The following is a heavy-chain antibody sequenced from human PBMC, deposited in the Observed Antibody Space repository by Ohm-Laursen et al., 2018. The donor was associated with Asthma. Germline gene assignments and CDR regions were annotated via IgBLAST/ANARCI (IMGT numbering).Heavy chain of an antibody. CDR2: IIPIFGTA. V-gene: IGHV1-69*13. Sequence: GASVKVSCKASGGTFSSYAISWVRQAPGQGLEWMGGIIPIFGTANYAQKFQGRVTITADESTSTAYMELSSLRSEDTAVYYCARSGVITMVRGVIMFWFDPWGQGTLVTVSS. J-gene: IGHJ5*02. CDR1: GGTFSSYA. CDR3: ARSGVITMVRGVIMFWFDP. D-gene: IGHD3-10*01.